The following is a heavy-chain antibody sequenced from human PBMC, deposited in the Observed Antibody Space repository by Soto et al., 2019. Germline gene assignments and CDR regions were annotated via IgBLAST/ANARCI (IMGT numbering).Heavy chain of an antibody. CDR2: ISYDGSNK. Sequence: GGSLRLSCAASGFTFSSYAMHWVRQAPGKGLEWVAVISYDGSNKYYADSVKGRFTISRDNSKNTLYLQMNSLRAEDTAVYYCARDHFTIFGVVINYYGMDVWGQGTTVTVSS. CDR1: GFTFSSYA. D-gene: IGHD3-3*01. CDR3: ARDHFTIFGVVINYYGMDV. V-gene: IGHV3-30-3*01. J-gene: IGHJ6*02.